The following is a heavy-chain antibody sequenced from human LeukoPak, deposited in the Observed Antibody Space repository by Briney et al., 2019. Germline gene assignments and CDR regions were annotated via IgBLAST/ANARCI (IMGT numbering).Heavy chain of an antibody. CDR3: AKDGDRGEYYYYYYMDV. CDR2: IWYDGSNK. V-gene: IGHV3-33*06. J-gene: IGHJ6*03. D-gene: IGHD3-10*01. Sequence: PGRSLRLSCAASGFTFSSYGMHWVRQAPGKGLERVAVIWYDGSNKYYVDSVKGRFTISRDDSKNTLYLQMNSLRAEDTAVYYCAKDGDRGEYYYYYYMDVWGKGTTVTVSS. CDR1: GFTFSSYG.